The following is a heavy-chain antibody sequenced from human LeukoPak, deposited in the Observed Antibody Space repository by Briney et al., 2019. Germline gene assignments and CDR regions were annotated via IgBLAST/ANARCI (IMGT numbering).Heavy chain of an antibody. CDR2: IYSGGST. J-gene: IGHJ4*02. CDR3: ARETGSAVGSTDFDY. D-gene: IGHD4-17*01. CDR1: GFTVSSNY. Sequence: GGSLRLSCAASGFTVSSNYMSRVRQAPGKGLEWVSVIYSGGSTYYADSVKGRFTISRDNSKNTLYLQMNSLRAEDTAVYYCARETGSAVGSTDFDYWGQGTLVTVSS. V-gene: IGHV3-53*05.